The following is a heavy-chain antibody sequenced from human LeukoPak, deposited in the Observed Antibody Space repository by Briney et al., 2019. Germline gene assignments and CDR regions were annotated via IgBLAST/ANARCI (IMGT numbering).Heavy chain of an antibody. CDR1: GYTFSEYA. Sequence: GGSLRLSCAASGYTFSEYAMNWVRQAPGKGLEWLSGVTARGTVRYYADSVRGRFFASRDNSKSTLYLQMGSLRAEDTAFYYCAKLLVDLSPGGNYVFDLWGPGTLVTVSS. V-gene: IGHV3-23*01. CDR2: VTARGTVR. J-gene: IGHJ4*02. CDR3: AKLLVDLSPGGNYVFDL. D-gene: IGHD4-23*01.